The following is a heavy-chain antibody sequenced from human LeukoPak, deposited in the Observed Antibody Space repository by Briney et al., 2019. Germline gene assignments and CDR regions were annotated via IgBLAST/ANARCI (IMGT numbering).Heavy chain of an antibody. Sequence: PSETLSLTCTVSGGSISSSSYYWGWIRQPPGKGLEWIGSIYYSGSTYYNPSLKSRVTISVDTSKNQFSLKLSSVTAADTAVYYCASPRDGYNYYYWGQGTLVTVSS. J-gene: IGHJ4*02. D-gene: IGHD5-24*01. CDR3: ASPRDGYNYYY. CDR1: GGSISSSSYY. V-gene: IGHV4-39*01. CDR2: IYYSGST.